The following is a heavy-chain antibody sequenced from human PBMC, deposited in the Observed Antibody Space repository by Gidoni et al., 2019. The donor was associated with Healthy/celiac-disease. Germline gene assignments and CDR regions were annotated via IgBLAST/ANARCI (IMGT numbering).Heavy chain of an antibody. V-gene: IGHV3-23*01. CDR2: ISGSGGST. J-gene: IGHJ4*02. CDR3: AKVGASGYGNFDY. Sequence: EVQLLESGGGLVQPGGSLILSCAASGFPFSSYAMSWVRQAPGKGLEWVSAISGSGGSTYYADSVKGRFTISRDYSKNTLYLQMNSLRAEDTAVYYCAKVGASGYGNFDYWGQGTLVTVSS. D-gene: IGHD3-22*01. CDR1: GFPFSSYA.